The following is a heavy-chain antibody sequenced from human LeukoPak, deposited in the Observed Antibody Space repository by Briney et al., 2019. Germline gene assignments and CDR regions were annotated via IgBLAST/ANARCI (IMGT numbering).Heavy chain of an antibody. V-gene: IGHV3-7*01. J-gene: IGHJ3*02. D-gene: IGHD2-2*01. CDR1: GFTFSSYW. CDR3: ARVYCSSTSCYSRASAFDI. Sequence: GGSLRLPCAASGFTFSSYWMSWVRQAPGKGLEWVANIKQDGSEKYYVDSVKGRFTISRDNAKNSLYLQMNSLRAEDTAVYYCARVYCSSTSCYSRASAFDIWGQGTMVTVSS. CDR2: IKQDGSEK.